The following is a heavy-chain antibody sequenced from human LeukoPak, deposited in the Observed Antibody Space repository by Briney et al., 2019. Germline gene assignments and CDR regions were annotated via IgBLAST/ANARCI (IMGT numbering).Heavy chain of an antibody. Sequence: PSETLSLTCTVSGGSISSYYWSWIRQPAGKGLEWIGRIYTSASTNYNASLKSRVSMSVDTSKNQFSLKLSSVTAADTAVFYCARENSGSYREFDYWGRGTLVSVSS. D-gene: IGHD1-26*01. CDR2: IYTSAST. V-gene: IGHV4-4*07. CDR3: ARENSGSYREFDY. CDR1: GGSISSYY. J-gene: IGHJ4*02.